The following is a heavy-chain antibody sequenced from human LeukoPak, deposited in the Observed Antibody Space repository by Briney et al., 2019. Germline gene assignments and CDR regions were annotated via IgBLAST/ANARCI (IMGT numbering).Heavy chain of an antibody. D-gene: IGHD6-13*01. V-gene: IGHV3-21*01. CDR1: GFTFSSYS. J-gene: IGHJ4*02. CDR2: ISSSSSYI. CDR3: ARSHGYSSSYFDY. Sequence: GGSLRLSCAASGFTFSSYSMNRVRQAPGKGLEWVSSISSSSSYIYYADSVKGRFTISRDNAKNSLYLQMNSLRAEDTAVYYCARSHGYSSSYFDYWGQGTLVTVSS.